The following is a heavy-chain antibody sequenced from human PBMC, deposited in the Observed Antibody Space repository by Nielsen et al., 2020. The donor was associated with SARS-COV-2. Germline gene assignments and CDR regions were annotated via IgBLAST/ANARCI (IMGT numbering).Heavy chain of an antibody. CDR2: FDPEDGET. CDR3: TLLQEHL. Sequence: ASVKVSCKVSGCTLTELSMHWVRQAPGKGLEWMGGFDPEDGETIYAQKFQGRVTMTEDTSTDTAYMELSSLHQGPIGLPPGTLLQEHLWG. J-gene: IGHJ6*01. CDR1: GCTLTELS. V-gene: IGHV1-24*01.